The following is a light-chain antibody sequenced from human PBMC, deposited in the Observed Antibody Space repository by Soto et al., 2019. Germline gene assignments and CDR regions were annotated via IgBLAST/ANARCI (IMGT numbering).Light chain of an antibody. J-gene: IGLJ1*01. CDR2: EGI. Sequence: QPASVSGSPGQSITISCTGTSRDIGTYNLVSWYQHYPGKAPKLMIYEGIKRPSGVSNRFSGSKSGNTAFLTISGLQAEDEADYYCCSYAGSGTDNYVFGSGTKLTVL. V-gene: IGLV2-23*01. CDR1: SRDIGTYNL. CDR3: CSYAGSGTDNYV.